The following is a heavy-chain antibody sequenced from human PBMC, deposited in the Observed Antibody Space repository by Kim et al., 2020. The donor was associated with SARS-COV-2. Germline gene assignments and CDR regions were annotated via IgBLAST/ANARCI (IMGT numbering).Heavy chain of an antibody. CDR3: ARAQLGGSDFWSGYSPYYYYYGMDV. CDR2: ISSSSSTI. J-gene: IGHJ6*02. Sequence: GGSLRLSCAASGFTFSSYSMNWVRQAPGKGLEWVSYISSSSSTIYYADSVKGRFTISRDNAKNSLYLQMNSLRDEDTAVYYCARAQLGGSDFWSGYSPYYYYYGMDVWGQGTTVTVSS. V-gene: IGHV3-48*02. D-gene: IGHD3-3*01. CDR1: GFTFSSYS.